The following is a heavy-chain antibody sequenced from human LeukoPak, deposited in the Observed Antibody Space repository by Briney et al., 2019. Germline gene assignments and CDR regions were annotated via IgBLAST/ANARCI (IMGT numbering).Heavy chain of an antibody. J-gene: IGHJ6*03. CDR3: ARDIGMSDYPREIYYYYMDV. CDR2: MNPNSGNT. Sequence: ASVKVSCKASGYTFTSYDINWVRQATGQGLEWMGWMNPNSGNTGYAQKFQGRVTMTRNTSISTAYMELSSLRSEDTAVYYCARDIGMSDYPREIYYYYMDVWGKGTTVTVSS. D-gene: IGHD4-11*01. V-gene: IGHV1-8*01. CDR1: GYTFTSYD.